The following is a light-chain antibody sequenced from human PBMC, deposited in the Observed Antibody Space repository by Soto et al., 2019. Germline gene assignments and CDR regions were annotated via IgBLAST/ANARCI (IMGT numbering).Light chain of an antibody. CDR1: QSVTNRY. CDR3: QQYGSSPGT. CDR2: GAS. V-gene: IGKV3-20*01. Sequence: EIVLTQSPGTLTLSPGGRSTLSCRASQSVTNRYLAWYGQKHGQAHRXXIFGASIRDTGIPDRFSGSGSGTDLTITINRLEPEDFEVYYCQQYGSSPGTFGQGTKGDI. J-gene: IGKJ1*01.